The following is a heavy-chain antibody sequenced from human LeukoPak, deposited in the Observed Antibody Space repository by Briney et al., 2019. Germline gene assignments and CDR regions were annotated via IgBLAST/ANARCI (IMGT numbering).Heavy chain of an antibody. J-gene: IGHJ4*02. V-gene: IGHV4-4*07. Sequence: PSETLSLTYTVSGGSISSYYWTWIRQPAGKGLEWIGRIYTSGDTGYNPSLKSRVTMSVDTSKNQFSLNLSSVTAADTAVYYCARVDLRAAFFDYWGQGPLFTVS. D-gene: IGHD2-15*01. CDR3: ARVDLRAAFFDY. CDR2: IYTSGDT. CDR1: GGSISSYY.